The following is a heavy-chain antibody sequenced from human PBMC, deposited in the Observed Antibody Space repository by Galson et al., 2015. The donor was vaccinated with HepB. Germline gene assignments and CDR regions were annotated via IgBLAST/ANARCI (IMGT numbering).Heavy chain of an antibody. V-gene: IGHV3-20*04. D-gene: IGHD3-9*01. J-gene: IGHJ4*02. Sequence: SLRLSCAASGLIFENYGMTWVRQAPGKGLEWVAGVNWDGTSRDYAKSVKGRFTIYRDNDRNSLFLQMNSLRAEDAGLYYCAGVPYDDTGYHRGLEYWGQGALVTVST. CDR2: VNWDGTSR. CDR1: GLIFENYG. CDR3: AGVPYDDTGYHRGLEY.